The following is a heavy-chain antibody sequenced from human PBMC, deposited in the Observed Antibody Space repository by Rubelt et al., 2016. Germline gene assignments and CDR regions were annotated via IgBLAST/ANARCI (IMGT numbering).Heavy chain of an antibody. CDR3: VTALEIRRFDC. Sequence: QVQLIQSGAEVKKPGASVKVSCKVSGHTLTELSMHWVRQAPGKGLEWMGVFDREDGKTIYAQKCQGRLTMTEDTSADTAYMDLSSLRSEDTALYYCVTALEIRRFDCWGQGTLVTISS. V-gene: IGHV1-24*01. J-gene: IGHJ4*02. D-gene: IGHD4-17*01. CDR1: GHTLTELS. CDR2: FDREDGKT.